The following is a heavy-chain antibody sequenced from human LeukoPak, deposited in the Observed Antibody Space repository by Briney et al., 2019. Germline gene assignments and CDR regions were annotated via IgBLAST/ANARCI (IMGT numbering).Heavy chain of an antibody. CDR1: GYTFTSYG. J-gene: IGHJ6*03. CDR2: ISAYNGNT. Sequence: GASVKVSCKASGYTFTSYGISWVRQAPGQGLEWMGWISAYNGNTNYARKLQGRVTMTTDTSTSTAYMELRSLRSDDTAVYYCAFDYGDYYYYYMDVWGKGTTVTVSS. D-gene: IGHD4-17*01. CDR3: AFDYGDYYYYYMDV. V-gene: IGHV1-18*01.